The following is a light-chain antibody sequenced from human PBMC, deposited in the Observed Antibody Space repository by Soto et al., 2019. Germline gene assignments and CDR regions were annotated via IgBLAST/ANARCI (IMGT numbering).Light chain of an antibody. V-gene: IGKV3-20*01. Sequence: IVLTQSPGTLSLAPGERATLGCRASQSVSMNYLAWYQQKPGQAPRLLIYGASNRATGIPDRFSGSGSGTDFTLTISRLEPEDFAVYYCQQYGSSGTFGQGTKVDIK. J-gene: IGKJ1*01. CDR2: GAS. CDR3: QQYGSSGT. CDR1: QSVSMNY.